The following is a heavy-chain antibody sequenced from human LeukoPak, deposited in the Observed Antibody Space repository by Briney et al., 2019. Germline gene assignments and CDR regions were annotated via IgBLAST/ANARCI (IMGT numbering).Heavy chain of an antibody. Sequence: GASVKVSCKASGGTFSSYAISWVRQAPGQGLEWMGRIIPIFGIANYAQKFQGRVTITADKSTSTAYTELSSLRSEDTAVYYCARGGRYYDILTGYYIFDYWGQGTLVTVSS. V-gene: IGHV1-69*04. CDR1: GGTFSSYA. CDR3: ARGGRYYDILTGYYIFDY. D-gene: IGHD3-9*01. J-gene: IGHJ4*02. CDR2: IIPIFGIA.